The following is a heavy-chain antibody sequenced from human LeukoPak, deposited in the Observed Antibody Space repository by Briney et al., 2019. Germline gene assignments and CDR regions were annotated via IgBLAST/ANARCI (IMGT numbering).Heavy chain of an antibody. CDR3: ARDGFYYDSSGYYPDALDI. V-gene: IGHV3-48*01. CDR1: GFSFRTYS. J-gene: IGHJ3*02. D-gene: IGHD3-22*01. CDR2: ISGSGSTI. Sequence: GGSLRLSCAASGFSFRTYSMNWVRQAPEKGLEWVSYISGSGSTIYYADSVKGRFTISRDNAKNLLSLQMNSLRAEDTAVYYCARDGFYYDSSGYYPDALDIWGQGTMVTVSS.